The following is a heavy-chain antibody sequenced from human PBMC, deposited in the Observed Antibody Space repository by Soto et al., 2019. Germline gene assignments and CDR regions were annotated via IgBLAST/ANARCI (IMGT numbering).Heavy chain of an antibody. J-gene: IGHJ6*02. D-gene: IGHD6-19*01. Sequence: ASVNGSCKSSGYTFTSYSIHWVRQAPGQRLEWMGWINAGNGNTKYSQKFQGRVTITRDTSASTAYMELSSLRSEDTAVYYCALTVAGYYYYGMDVWGQGTTVTVSS. CDR3: ALTVAGYYYYGMDV. CDR1: GYTFTSYS. V-gene: IGHV1-3*01. CDR2: INAGNGNT.